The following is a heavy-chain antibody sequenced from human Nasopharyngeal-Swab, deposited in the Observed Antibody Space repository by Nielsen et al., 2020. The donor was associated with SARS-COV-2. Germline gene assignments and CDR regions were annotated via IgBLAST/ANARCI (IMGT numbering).Heavy chain of an antibody. J-gene: IGHJ4*02. Sequence: GESLKISCAASGFTFSSYAMHWVRQAPGKGLGWVAVISYDGSNKYYADSVKGRFTISRDNSKNTLYLQMNSLRAEDTAVYYCARGDIVATTPPDYWGQGTLVTVSS. V-gene: IGHV3-30*04. CDR1: GFTFSSYA. D-gene: IGHD5-12*01. CDR2: ISYDGSNK. CDR3: ARGDIVATTPPDY.